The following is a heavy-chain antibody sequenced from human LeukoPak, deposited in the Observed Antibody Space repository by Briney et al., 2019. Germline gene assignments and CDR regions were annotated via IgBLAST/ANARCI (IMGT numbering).Heavy chain of an antibody. CDR3: AREHRLDYYGSSGYYFDY. V-gene: IGHV3-21*01. Sequence: GGSLRLSCAASGFTFTSYSMNWVRQAPGKGLEWVSSISSSSSYIYYADSVKGRFTISRDNAKNSLYLQMNSLRAEDTAVYYCAREHRLDYYGSSGYYFDYWGQGTLVTVSS. D-gene: IGHD3-22*01. J-gene: IGHJ4*02. CDR1: GFTFTSYS. CDR2: ISSSSSYI.